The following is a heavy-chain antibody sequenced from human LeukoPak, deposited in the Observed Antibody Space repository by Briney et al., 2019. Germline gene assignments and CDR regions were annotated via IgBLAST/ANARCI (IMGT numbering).Heavy chain of an antibody. J-gene: IGHJ5*02. V-gene: IGHV1-18*01. CDR2: ISAYNGNT. CDR3: ARDGYCSGGSCYSYNWFDP. D-gene: IGHD2-15*01. Sequence: ASVTVSCKASGYTFTSYGISWVRQTPGQGLEWMGWISAYNGNTNYAQKLQGRVTMTTDTSTSTAYMELRSLRSDDTAVYYCARDGYCSGGSCYSYNWFDPWGQGTLVTVSS. CDR1: GYTFTSYG.